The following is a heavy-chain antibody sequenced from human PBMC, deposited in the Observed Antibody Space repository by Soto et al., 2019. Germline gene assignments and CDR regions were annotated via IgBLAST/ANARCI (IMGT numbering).Heavy chain of an antibody. CDR1: GGSFSGYY. CDR2: INHSGST. J-gene: IGHJ4*02. D-gene: IGHD3-16*01. CDR3: AGKGLGGVYQDS. Sequence: QVQLQQWGAGLLKPSETLSLTCAVYGGSFSGYYWSWIRQPPGKGLEWIGEINHSGSTNYNPSLKGGVTISGATSKTQFSLKGGLVPAADPVVFYCAGKGLGGVYQDSGARGTLVTVPS. V-gene: IGHV4-34*01.